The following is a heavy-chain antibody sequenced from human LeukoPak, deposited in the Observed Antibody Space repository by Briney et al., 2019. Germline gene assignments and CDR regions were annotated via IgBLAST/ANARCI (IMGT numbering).Heavy chain of an antibody. CDR3: ARPLGRIAAFNDY. V-gene: IGHV3-7*01. Sequence: GGSLRLSCAASGFTFSSYWMSWVRQAPGKGLEWVANIKQDGSEKYYVDSVKGRFTISRDNAKNSLYLQINSLRAEDTAVYYCARPLGRIAAFNDYWGQGTLVTVSS. J-gene: IGHJ4*02. CDR2: IKQDGSEK. CDR1: GFTFSSYW. D-gene: IGHD6-13*01.